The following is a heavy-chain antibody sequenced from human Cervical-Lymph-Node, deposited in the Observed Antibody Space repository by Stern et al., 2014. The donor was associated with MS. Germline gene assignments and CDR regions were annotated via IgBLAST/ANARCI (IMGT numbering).Heavy chain of an antibody. CDR3: ARGRTSSDY. CDR1: GVSISNNY. Sequence: VQLVESGPGLVKSSETLSLTCTVSGVSISNNYWTWIRQPPGKGLEWIGYIYYDGSTNYNPSLKSRVTISLDTSKSQFSLKLRSVTAADTAVYYCARGRTSSDYWGQGTLVTVS. V-gene: IGHV4-59*01. D-gene: IGHD1-7*01. J-gene: IGHJ4*02. CDR2: IYYDGST.